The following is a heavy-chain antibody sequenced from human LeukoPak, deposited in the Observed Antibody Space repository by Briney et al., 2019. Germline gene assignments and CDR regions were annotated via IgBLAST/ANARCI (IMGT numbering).Heavy chain of an antibody. CDR3: ARVPQGIVGATTDY. CDR1: GYTFTGYY. D-gene: IGHD1-26*01. J-gene: IGHJ4*02. V-gene: IGHV1-2*02. CDR2: INPNSGGT. Sequence: ASVKVSCKASGYTFTGYYMHWVRQAPGQGLEWMGWINPNSGGTNYAQKFQGRVTMTRDTSISTAYMELSRLRSDDTAVYYCARVPQGIVGATTDYWGQGTLVTVSS.